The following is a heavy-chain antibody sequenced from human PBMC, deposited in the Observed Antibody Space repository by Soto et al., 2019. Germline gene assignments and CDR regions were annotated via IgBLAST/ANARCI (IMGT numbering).Heavy chain of an antibody. CDR2: ISGSGGST. D-gene: IGHD3-10*01. CDR1: GFTFSSYA. CDR3: ANRVLLWFGELPN. Sequence: GGSLRLSCAASGFTFSSYAMSWVRQAPGKGLEWVSAISGSGGSTYYADSVKGRFTISRDNSKNTLDLQMNSLRAEDTAVYYCANRVLLWFGELPNWGQGTLVTVSS. V-gene: IGHV3-23*01. J-gene: IGHJ4*02.